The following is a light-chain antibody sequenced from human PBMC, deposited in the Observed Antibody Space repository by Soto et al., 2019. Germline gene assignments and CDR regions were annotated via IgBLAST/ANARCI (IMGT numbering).Light chain of an antibody. CDR2: GAS. V-gene: IGKV3-15*01. Sequence: EVVLTKSPGTLSLSTGERATLSCRASQSVSSSYVAWYQQKRGQAPRLLIYGASTRATGLPARFSGSGSGTDFTLTISSLQSEDFAVYYCQQYNTWPPITFGQGTRLEIK. CDR1: QSVSSS. J-gene: IGKJ5*01. CDR3: QQYNTWPPIT.